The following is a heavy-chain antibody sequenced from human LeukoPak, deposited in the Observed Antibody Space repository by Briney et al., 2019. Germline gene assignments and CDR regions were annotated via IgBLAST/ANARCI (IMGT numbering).Heavy chain of an antibody. CDR3: ARAPRYCRGGSCYWTAFDI. Sequence: GGSLRLSCEGSGFSVNGYGMHWVRQAPGKGLEWVAVTWYDGSNKYYADSVKGRFTISRDNSKNTLYLQMNSLRAEDTAVYHCARAPRYCRGGSCYWTAFDIWGHGTMVTVSS. CDR1: GFSVNGYG. D-gene: IGHD2-15*01. V-gene: IGHV3-33*08. CDR2: TWYDGSNK. J-gene: IGHJ3*02.